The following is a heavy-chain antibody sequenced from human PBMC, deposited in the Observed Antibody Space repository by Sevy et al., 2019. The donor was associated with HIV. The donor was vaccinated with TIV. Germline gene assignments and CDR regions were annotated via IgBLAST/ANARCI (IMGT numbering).Heavy chain of an antibody. CDR2: IIPIFGTA. Sequence: ASVKVSCKASGGTFSSYAISWVRQAPGQGLEWMGRIIPIFGTANYAQKFQGRVTITADESTSTAYMELSSLRSEDTAVYYSARDRISIAAADDAFDIWGQGTMVTVSS. CDR1: GGTFSSYA. CDR3: ARDRISIAAADDAFDI. V-gene: IGHV1-69*13. J-gene: IGHJ3*02. D-gene: IGHD6-13*01.